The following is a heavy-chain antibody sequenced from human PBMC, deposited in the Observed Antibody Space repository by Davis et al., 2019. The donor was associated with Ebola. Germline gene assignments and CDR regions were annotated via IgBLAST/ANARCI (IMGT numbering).Heavy chain of an antibody. CDR1: GYTFTGYY. D-gene: IGHD3-22*01. J-gene: IGHJ3*02. Sequence: ASVKVSCKASGYTFTGYYMHWVRQAPGQGLEWMGWINPNSGGTNYAQKFQGRVTMTRDTSISTAYMELSRLRSDDTAVYYCARVKRGYYDSRDAFDIWGQGTMVTVSS. V-gene: IGHV1-2*02. CDR3: ARVKRGYYDSRDAFDI. CDR2: INPNSGGT.